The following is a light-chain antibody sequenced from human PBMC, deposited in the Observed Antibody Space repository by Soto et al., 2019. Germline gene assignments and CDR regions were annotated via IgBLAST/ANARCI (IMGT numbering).Light chain of an antibody. CDR2: GVS. J-gene: IGKJ1*01. Sequence: EIVMTQSPANLSLSPGERATLSCRGSQSVSGNLVWYQQNPGQAPRLLIYGVSTRATGIPARFSGSGSETEFTLTISSLQSEDFAVYYCQQYNNWPRTFGQGTKVDIK. CDR3: QQYNNWPRT. CDR1: QSVSGN. V-gene: IGKV3-15*01.